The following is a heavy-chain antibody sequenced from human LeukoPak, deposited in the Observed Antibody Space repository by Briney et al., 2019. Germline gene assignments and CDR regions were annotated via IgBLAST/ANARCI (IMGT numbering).Heavy chain of an antibody. Sequence: GGSLRLSCAASGFTFSKVWMTWVRRAPGKGLEWVGRIKSEIDGGTTDYAAPVKDRITISRDDSQNTLYLQINRLKTEDTALYYCSTDLGLNYYDFGPSDYFNSWGQGTLVTVSS. D-gene: IGHD3-22*01. CDR1: GFTFSKVW. J-gene: IGHJ4*02. CDR3: STDLGLNYYDFGPSDYFNS. V-gene: IGHV3-15*01. CDR2: IKSEIDGGTT.